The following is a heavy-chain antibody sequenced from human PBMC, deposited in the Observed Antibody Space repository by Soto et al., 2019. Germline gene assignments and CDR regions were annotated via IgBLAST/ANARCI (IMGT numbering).Heavy chain of an antibody. Sequence: ASVKVSCKASGYTFTSYYMHWVRQAPGQGLEWMGIINPSGGSTSYAQKFQGRVTMTRDTSTSTVYMELSSLRSEDTAVYYCARGEQQWPVLTTRYGMDVWGQGTTVTVSS. V-gene: IGHV1-46*01. CDR2: INPSGGST. J-gene: IGHJ6*02. D-gene: IGHD6-19*01. CDR1: GYTFTSYY. CDR3: ARGEQQWPVLTTRYGMDV.